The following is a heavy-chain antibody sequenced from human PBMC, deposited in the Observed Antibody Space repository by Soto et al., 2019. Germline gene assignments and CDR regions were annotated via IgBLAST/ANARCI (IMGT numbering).Heavy chain of an antibody. V-gene: IGHV4-59*01. J-gene: IGHJ6*02. CDR1: GGSISSYY. Sequence: SETLSLTCTVSGGSISSYYWSWIRQPPGKGLEWIGYIYYSGSTNYNPSLKSRVTISVDTSKNQFSLKLSSVTAADTAVYYCARGRRFRVAATPGSPKGDYYYGMDVWGQGTTVTVSS. CDR2: IYYSGST. D-gene: IGHD2-15*01. CDR3: ARGRRFRVAATPGSPKGDYYYGMDV.